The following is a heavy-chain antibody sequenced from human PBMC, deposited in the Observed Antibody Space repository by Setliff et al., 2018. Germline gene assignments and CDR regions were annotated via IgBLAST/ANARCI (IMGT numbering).Heavy chain of an antibody. Sequence: WVRQMPGKGLEWIGYIYSSGSTYYNPSLKSRVSISVDTSKNQFSLKLSSVAAADTAVYYCARESRYYYDNLGTLDYWGQGTLVTVSS. J-gene: IGHJ4*02. CDR2: IYSSGST. CDR3: ARESRYYYDNLGTLDY. D-gene: IGHD3-22*01. V-gene: IGHV4-30-4*08.